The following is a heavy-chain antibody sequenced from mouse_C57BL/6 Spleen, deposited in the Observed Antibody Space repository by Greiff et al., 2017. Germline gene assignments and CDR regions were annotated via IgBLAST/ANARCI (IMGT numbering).Heavy chain of an antibody. Sequence: QVQLQQPGAELVKPGASVKLSCKASGYTFTSYWMHWVNQRPGQGLEWIGMIHPNSGSTNYNEKFKSKATLTVDKSSSTAYMQLSSLTSEDSAVYYCARSGRDYLMDYWGQGTSVTVSS. J-gene: IGHJ4*01. D-gene: IGHD3-1*01. CDR1: GYTFTSYW. CDR3: ARSGRDYLMDY. V-gene: IGHV1-64*01. CDR2: IHPNSGST.